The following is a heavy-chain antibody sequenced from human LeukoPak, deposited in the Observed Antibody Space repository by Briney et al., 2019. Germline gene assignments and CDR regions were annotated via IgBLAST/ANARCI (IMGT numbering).Heavy chain of an antibody. CDR3: ALTSGDYGGI. D-gene: IGHD4-17*01. CDR1: GYTFTSYD. CDR2: MNPNSGNT. Sequence: ASVKVSCKASGYTFTSYDINWVRQATGQGLEWMGWMNPNSGNTGYAQKFQERVTITRDMSTSTAYMELSSLRSEDTAVYYCALTSGDYGGIWGQGTMVTVSS. V-gene: IGHV1-8*03. J-gene: IGHJ3*02.